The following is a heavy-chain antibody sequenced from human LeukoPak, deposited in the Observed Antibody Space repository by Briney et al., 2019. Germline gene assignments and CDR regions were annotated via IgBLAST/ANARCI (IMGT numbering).Heavy chain of an antibody. CDR1: GYIFTNYG. Sequence: ASVKVSRKSSGYIFTNYGINWVRQAPGQGLEWMGWSRTFNGITDYAQNLQGRLTMTTDTSTTTAYMELRSLRSDDTAVYYCAREGRYCSGGSWYSSEPYFDYWGQGTLVTVFS. D-gene: IGHD2-15*01. V-gene: IGHV1-18*01. CDR3: AREGRYCSGGSWYSSEPYFDY. J-gene: IGHJ4*02. CDR2: SRTFNGIT.